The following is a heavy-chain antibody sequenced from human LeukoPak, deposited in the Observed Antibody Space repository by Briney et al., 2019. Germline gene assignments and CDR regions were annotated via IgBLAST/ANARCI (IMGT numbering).Heavy chain of an antibody. CDR3: ASERLGYYYMDV. V-gene: IGHV1-69*02. D-gene: IGHD1-1*01. CDR1: GGTFSSYT. J-gene: IGHJ6*03. Sequence: SVKVSCTASGGTFSSYTISWVRQAPGQGLEWMGRIIPILGIANYAQKFQGRVTITADKSTSTAYMELSSLRSEDTAVYYCASERLGYYYMDVWGKGTTVTVSS. CDR2: IIPILGIA.